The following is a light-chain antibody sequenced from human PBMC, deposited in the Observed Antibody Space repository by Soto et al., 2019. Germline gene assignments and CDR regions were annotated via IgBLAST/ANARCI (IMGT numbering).Light chain of an antibody. CDR2: DVS. CDR3: SSYTASNTWV. J-gene: IGLJ3*02. V-gene: IGLV2-18*02. CDR1: NSDFGTHNR. Sequence: QSALTQPPSVSGSPGQSVTISCTGGNSDFGTHNRVSWRQQSPGTAPKLIIYDVSNRPSGVPDRFSGSRSGNTASLTISGLQTEDEADYYCSSYTASNTWVFGGGTKVTVL.